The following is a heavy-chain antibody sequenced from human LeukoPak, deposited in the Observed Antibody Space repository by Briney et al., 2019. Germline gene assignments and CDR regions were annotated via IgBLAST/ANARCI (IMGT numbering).Heavy chain of an antibody. CDR3: TSISLGANEDY. D-gene: IGHD1-26*01. J-gene: IGHJ4*02. Sequence: GGSLRLSCAASGFTFRNNWMNWISQAPGKGLEWLANIRPDASDTGYVDSVKGRFTISRDNAKNSVYLQMNSLRVDDTAVYYCTSISLGANEDYWGQGTRVTVSS. CDR1: GFTFRNNW. V-gene: IGHV3-7*03. CDR2: IRPDASDT.